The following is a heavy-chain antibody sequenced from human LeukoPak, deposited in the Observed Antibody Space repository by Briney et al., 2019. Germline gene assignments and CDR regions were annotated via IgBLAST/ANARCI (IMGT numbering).Heavy chain of an antibody. J-gene: IGHJ6*02. CDR2: IYNSGST. CDR1: GGSVSSGSYY. Sequence: SETLSLTCTVSGGSVSSGSYYWSWIRQAPGKGLEWIGDIYNSGSTNYNPSLKSRVTISVDTSKNQFSLKLSSVTAGDAAVYYCARDVRGRGDCSSSTCYTHHYYYGMDVWGQGTTVTVSS. CDR3: ARDVRGRGDCSSSTCYTHHYYYGMDV. V-gene: IGHV4-61*01. D-gene: IGHD2-2*02.